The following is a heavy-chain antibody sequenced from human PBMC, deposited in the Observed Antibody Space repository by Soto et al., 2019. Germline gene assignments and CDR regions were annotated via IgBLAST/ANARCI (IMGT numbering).Heavy chain of an antibody. J-gene: IGHJ3*02. D-gene: IGHD1-7*01. CDR1: GFMFRNFY. CDR2: IQRDGSDK. CDR3: AREAKLGTIDDAFDI. Sequence: ESGGGLVQPGGSLRLSCVASGFMFRNFYMSWVRQVPGKGLEWVANIQRDGSDKYYVDSVKGRFTISRDNAKNSVYLQMNSLSAEDTAIYYCAREAKLGTIDDAFDIWGQGTVVTVSS. V-gene: IGHV3-7*04.